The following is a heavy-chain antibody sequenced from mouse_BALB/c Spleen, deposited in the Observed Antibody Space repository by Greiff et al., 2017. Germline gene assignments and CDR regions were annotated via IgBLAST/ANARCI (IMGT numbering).Heavy chain of an antibody. J-gene: IGHJ2*01. CDR3: NGRVARGYSFDY. Sequence: EVQRVESGAELVRSGASVKLSCTASGFNIKDYYMHWVKQRPEQGLEWIGWIDPENGDTEYAPKFQGKATMTADTSSNTAYLQLSSLTSEDTAVYYCNGRVARGYSFDYWGQGTTLTVSS. CDR1: GFNIKDYY. V-gene: IGHV14-4*02. D-gene: IGHD2-3*01. CDR2: IDPENGDT.